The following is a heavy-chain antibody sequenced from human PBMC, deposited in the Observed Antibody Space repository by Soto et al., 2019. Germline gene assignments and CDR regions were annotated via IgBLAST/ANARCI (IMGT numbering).Heavy chain of an antibody. D-gene: IGHD3-3*01. CDR2: ISYDGSNK. V-gene: IGHV3-30*18. CDR3: AKDPDYDFWSGIDY. Sequence: QVQLVESGGGVVQPGRSLRLSCAASGFTFSSYGMHWVRQAPGKGLEWVAVISYDGSNKYYADSVKGRFTISRDNSKNTLYLQMNSLRAEDTAVYYCAKDPDYDFWSGIDYWGQGTLVTVSS. CDR1: GFTFSSYG. J-gene: IGHJ4*02.